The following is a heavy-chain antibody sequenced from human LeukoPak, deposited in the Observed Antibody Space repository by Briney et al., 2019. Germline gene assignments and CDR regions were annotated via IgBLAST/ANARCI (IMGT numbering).Heavy chain of an antibody. Sequence: GESLKISCKGSGYSFTSYWIAWVRQMPGKGLEWMGIIYPGDSDTRYSPSFQGQVTISADKSINTVYLQWNSLRASDTAMYYCARQRGYRMTKDGFDVWGQGTMITVSS. V-gene: IGHV5-51*01. J-gene: IGHJ3*01. CDR2: IYPGDSDT. CDR3: ARQRGYRMTKDGFDV. D-gene: IGHD2-2*03. CDR1: GYSFTSYW.